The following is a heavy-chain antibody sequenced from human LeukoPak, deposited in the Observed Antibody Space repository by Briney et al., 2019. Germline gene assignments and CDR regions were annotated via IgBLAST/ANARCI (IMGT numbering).Heavy chain of an antibody. CDR1: GFTFSNYG. Sequence: GGSLRLSCAASGFTFSNYGMHWVRQAPGKGLEWVGYIPKDGSSKFYADSVKGRFTISRDNSKNTLSLQMNSLRAEDTALYYCAKARGISAPTGYYYYVDVWADGTTVTVSS. D-gene: IGHD6-6*01. CDR2: IPKDGSSK. CDR3: AKARGISAPTGYYYYVDV. V-gene: IGHV3-30*02. J-gene: IGHJ6*03.